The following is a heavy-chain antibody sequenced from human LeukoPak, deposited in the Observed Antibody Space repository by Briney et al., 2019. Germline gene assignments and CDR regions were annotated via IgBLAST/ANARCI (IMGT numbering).Heavy chain of an antibody. Sequence: GGSLRLSCAASGFTFSSYGMHWVRPAPGKGLEWVAFIRYDGSNKYYADSVKGRFTISRDNSKNTLYLQMNSLRAEDTAVYYCARDSAPHYYYYYYMDVWGKGTTVTVSS. CDR3: ARDSAPHYYYYYYMDV. J-gene: IGHJ6*03. CDR2: IRYDGSNK. CDR1: GFTFSSYG. V-gene: IGHV3-30*02.